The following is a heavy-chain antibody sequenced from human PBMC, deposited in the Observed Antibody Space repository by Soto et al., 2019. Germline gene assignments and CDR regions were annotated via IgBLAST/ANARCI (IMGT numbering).Heavy chain of an antibody. CDR3: AHRRPYCSGGSCYSGDFDY. CDR1: GFSLSTSGVG. D-gene: IGHD2-15*01. CDR2: IYWDDDK. V-gene: IGHV2-5*02. J-gene: IGHJ4*02. Sequence: QITLKESGPTLVNPTQTLTLTCTFSGFSLSTSGVGVGWIRQPPGKALEWLALIYWDDDKRYSPSLKSRLTITKDTSKNQVVLTMTNMDPVDTATYYCAHRRPYCSGGSCYSGDFDYWGQGTLVTVSS.